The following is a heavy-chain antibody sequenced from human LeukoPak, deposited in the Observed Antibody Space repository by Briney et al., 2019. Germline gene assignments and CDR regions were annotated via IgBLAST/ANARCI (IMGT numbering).Heavy chain of an antibody. CDR2: ISYDGSNK. J-gene: IGHJ4*02. V-gene: IGHV3-30*18. D-gene: IGHD3-3*01. CDR1: GFTFSSYG. Sequence: GGSLRLSCAASGFTFSSYGMHWVRKAPGKGLEWVTVISYDGSNKYYADSVKGRFTISRDNSKNTLYLQMNSLRAEDTAVYYCAKDSQGYDFWSGYFLFGGQGTLVTVSS. CDR3: AKDSQGYDFWSGYFLF.